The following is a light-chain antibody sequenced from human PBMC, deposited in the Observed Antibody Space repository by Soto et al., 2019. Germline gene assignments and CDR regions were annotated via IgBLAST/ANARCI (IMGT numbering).Light chain of an antibody. Sequence: MTQSPSTLSASVGDRVTITCRASQSISSWLAWYQQKPGQAPRLLIYDASGRAGSVPARLSGSGSGTEFTLTISSLQSEDFAVYFCQQYDDWPPTSGQGTKVEIK. J-gene: IGKJ1*01. CDR3: QQYDDWPPT. CDR1: QSISSW. CDR2: DAS. V-gene: IGKV3-15*01.